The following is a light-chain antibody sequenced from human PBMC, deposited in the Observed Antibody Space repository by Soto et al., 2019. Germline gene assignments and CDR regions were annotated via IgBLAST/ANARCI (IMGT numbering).Light chain of an antibody. V-gene: IGLV1-40*01. CDR2: GNT. CDR1: SSNTGAGYD. CDR3: QSYDSSLSGYV. Sequence: QLVLTQPPSVSGAPGQRVTTSCTGSSSNTGAGYDVHWYQQLPGTAPKLLIYGNTNRPSGVPDRFSASKSGTSASLAITGLQAEDEADYYCQSYDSSLSGYVFGTGTKLTVL. J-gene: IGLJ1*01.